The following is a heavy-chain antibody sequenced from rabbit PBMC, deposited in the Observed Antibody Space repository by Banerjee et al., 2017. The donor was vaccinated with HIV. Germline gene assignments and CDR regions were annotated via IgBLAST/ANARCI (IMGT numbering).Heavy chain of an antibody. CDR1: GFSFSSSYW. CDR3: AREKYSYDDDGDYEYYYFNL. D-gene: IGHD2-1*01. J-gene: IGHJ4*01. Sequence: QEQLEESGGDLVKPEGSLTLTCRASGFSFSSSYWICWVRQAPGKGLEWIACIYAGSSGSTYYASWAKGRFTISKTSSTTVTLQMTSLTAADTATYFCAREKYSYDDDGDYEYYYFNLWGPGTLVTVS. V-gene: IGHV1S45*01. CDR2: IYAGSSGST.